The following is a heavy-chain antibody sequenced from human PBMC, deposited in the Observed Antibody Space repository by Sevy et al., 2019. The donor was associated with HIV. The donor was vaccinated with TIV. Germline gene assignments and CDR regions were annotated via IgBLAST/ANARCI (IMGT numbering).Heavy chain of an antibody. D-gene: IGHD2-2*02. CDR1: GGSSNTYY. CDR3: ARSYCSSTSCYIGFDP. V-gene: IGHV4-4*07. CDR2: IYTSGRT. J-gene: IGHJ5*02. Sequence: SETLSLTCSVSGGSSNTYYLNWIRQPAGKGLEWIGRIYTSGRTNYNPSLRSRLTMSIDISNNKFSLGLSSVTAADTAVYYCARSYCSSTSCYIGFDPWGHGTLVTVSS.